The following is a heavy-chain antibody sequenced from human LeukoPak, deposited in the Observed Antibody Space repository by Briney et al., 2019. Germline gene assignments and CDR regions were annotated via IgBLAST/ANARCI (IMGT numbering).Heavy chain of an antibody. J-gene: IGHJ3*02. CDR3: ATVSNYYDSSGYSDAFDI. CDR2: FDPEDGET. V-gene: IGHV1-24*01. D-gene: IGHD3-22*01. Sequence: ASVKVSCKFSGYTLTELSMHWVRQAPGKGLEWMGGFDPEDGETIYAKKFQGSVTMTEDTSTDTAYMELSSLRSEDTAVYYCATVSNYYDSSGYSDAFDIWGQGTMVTVSS. CDR1: GYTLTELS.